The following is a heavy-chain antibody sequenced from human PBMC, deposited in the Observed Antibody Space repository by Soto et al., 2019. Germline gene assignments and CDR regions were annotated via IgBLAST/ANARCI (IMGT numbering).Heavy chain of an antibody. V-gene: IGHV3-33*08. Sequence: GGSLRLSCAASGLTFSSYAMSWVRQAPGKGLEWVAVIWYDGSNKYYADSVKGRFTISRDNSKNTLYLQMNSLRAEDTAVYYCARDTYYYDSSGYSPFDYWGQGTLVTVSS. CDR2: IWYDGSNK. J-gene: IGHJ4*02. CDR3: ARDTYYYDSSGYSPFDY. CDR1: GLTFSSYA. D-gene: IGHD3-22*01.